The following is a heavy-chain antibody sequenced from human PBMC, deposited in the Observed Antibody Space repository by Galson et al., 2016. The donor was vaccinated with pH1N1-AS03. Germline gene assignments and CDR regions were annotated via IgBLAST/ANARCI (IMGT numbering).Heavy chain of an antibody. CDR1: GFTFSDYY. Sequence: SLRLSCAASGFTFSDYYMSWVRQVPGKGLEWVSYISSSSSYTNYADSVKGRFTISRDNAKNSLYLQMNSLRAEDTAVYYCARRDSGWNWYFDLWGRGTLVTVSS. V-gene: IGHV3-11*06. CDR3: ARRDSGWNWYFDL. CDR2: ISSSSSYT. J-gene: IGHJ2*01. D-gene: IGHD6-19*01.